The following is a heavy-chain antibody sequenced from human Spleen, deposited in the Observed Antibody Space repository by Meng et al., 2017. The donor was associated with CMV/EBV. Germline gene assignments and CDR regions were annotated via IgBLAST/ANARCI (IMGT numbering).Heavy chain of an antibody. D-gene: IGHD3-10*01. CDR1: GGSFSPYD. Sequence: SETLSLTCTVYGGSFSPYDWSWIRQSPGKGLEWIGSIFYTGSTDYNPSLKSRLTISLDTSNNQFSLRLSSVTAADTAVFYCARVKMGVLDYWGQGTLVTVSS. V-gene: IGHV4-59*01. CDR2: IFYTGST. J-gene: IGHJ4*02. CDR3: ARVKMGVLDY.